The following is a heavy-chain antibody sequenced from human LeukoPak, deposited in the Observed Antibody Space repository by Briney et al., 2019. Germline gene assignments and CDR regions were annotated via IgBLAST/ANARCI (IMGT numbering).Heavy chain of an antibody. J-gene: IGHJ6*03. CDR3: ASRSSGSYYMDV. CDR2: ISYDGSNK. D-gene: IGHD6-19*01. CDR1: GFTFSSYA. Sequence: GGSLRLSCAASGFTFSSYAMHWVSQAPGKGLEWVAVISYDGSNKYYADSAKGRFTISRDNSKNTLYLQMNSLRAEDTAVYYCASRSSGSYYMDVWGKGTTVTVSS. V-gene: IGHV3-30*04.